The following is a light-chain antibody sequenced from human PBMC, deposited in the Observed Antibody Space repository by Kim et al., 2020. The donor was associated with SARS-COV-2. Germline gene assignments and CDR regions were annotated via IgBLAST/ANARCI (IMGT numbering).Light chain of an antibody. V-gene: IGKV3-15*01. CDR2: GAF. CDR1: QSIRSN. Sequence: VMTQSPATLSMSPGGRATLSCRASQSIRSNLAWYQQKPGQAPRLLIYGAFTRATGVPARFSGGGSGTEFTLTISSLQSEDVAVYYCQQYRTFGQGTKVDIK. CDR3: QQYRT. J-gene: IGKJ1*01.